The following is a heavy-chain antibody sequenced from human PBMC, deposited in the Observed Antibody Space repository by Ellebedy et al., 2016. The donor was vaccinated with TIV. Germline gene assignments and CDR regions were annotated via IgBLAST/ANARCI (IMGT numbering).Heavy chain of an antibody. CDR2: IKHDGTEK. V-gene: IGHV3-7*01. J-gene: IGHJ4*02. CDR3: AREVGGGGAY. D-gene: IGHD2-21*01. CDR1: GFTFSSNW. Sequence: GGSLRLXXAASGFTFSSNWMSWVRQAPGKGLEWVANIKHDGTEKYYVDSVKGRFTISRDNGKNSLYLQMNSLRGEDTAVYYCAREVGGGGAYWGQGTLVTVSS.